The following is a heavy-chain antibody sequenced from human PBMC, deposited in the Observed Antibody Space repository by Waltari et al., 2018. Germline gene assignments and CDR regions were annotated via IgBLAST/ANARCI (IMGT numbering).Heavy chain of an antibody. V-gene: IGHV3-53*01. Sequence: EVQLVESGGGLIQPGGSLRLSCEVSGFTVSNNYIGWVRQAPGKGLEGGSGSDRGGDTDDADAGRGRFTISRDNSKNTLYLQMNSRRVEDTALYYCATWTGGSLGAFDNWGQGTMVTVSS. CDR2: SDRGGDT. D-gene: IGHD7-27*01. CDR1: GFTVSNNY. J-gene: IGHJ3*02. CDR3: ATWTGGSLGAFDN.